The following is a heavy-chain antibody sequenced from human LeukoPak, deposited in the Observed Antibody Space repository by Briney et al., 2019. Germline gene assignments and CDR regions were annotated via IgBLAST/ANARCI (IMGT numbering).Heavy chain of an antibody. CDR2: ISSSSSYI. Sequence: GGSLRLSCAASGFTFSSYSMNWVRQAPGKGLEWVSSISSSSSYIYYADSVKGRFTISRDNAKNSLYLQMNSLRAEDTAVYYCARADNIAAAPVGDAFDIWGQGTMVTVSS. D-gene: IGHD6-13*01. CDR1: GFTFSSYS. CDR3: ARADNIAAAPVGDAFDI. V-gene: IGHV3-21*01. J-gene: IGHJ3*02.